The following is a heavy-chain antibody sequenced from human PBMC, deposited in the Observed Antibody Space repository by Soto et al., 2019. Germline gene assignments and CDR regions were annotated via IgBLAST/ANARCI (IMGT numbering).Heavy chain of an antibody. CDR3: ARPSNLAFDM. CDR2: IYSGGAT. J-gene: IGHJ3*02. V-gene: IGHV4-39*02. Sequence: SETLSLICTGSGVSISSSSSWVWGWVRQPPGKELEWIGSIYSGGATYYNPSLASRVIISVDTAKNHFSLRLASVTAADTALYFCARPSNLAFDMWGQGTMVTVSS. CDR1: GVSISSSSSWV.